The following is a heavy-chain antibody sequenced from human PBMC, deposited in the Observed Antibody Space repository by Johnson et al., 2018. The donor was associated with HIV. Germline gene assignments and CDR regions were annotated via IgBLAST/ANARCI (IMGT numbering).Heavy chain of an antibody. CDR1: GFTFSSYW. D-gene: IGHD4-11*01. Sequence: QVQLVESWGGVVQPGGSLRLSCAASGFTFSSYWMHWVRQAPGKGLEWVTHISYDGANKYYSGSVRGRFTISRDNSRNTLNLQMNSLRAEDTAVYYCGRDINYSNYVTDAFDIWGQGTVVTVSS. V-gene: IGHV3-30*03. J-gene: IGHJ3*02. CDR3: GRDINYSNYVTDAFDI. CDR2: ISYDGANK.